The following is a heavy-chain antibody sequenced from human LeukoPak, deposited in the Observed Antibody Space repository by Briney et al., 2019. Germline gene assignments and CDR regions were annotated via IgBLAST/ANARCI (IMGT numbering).Heavy chain of an antibody. CDR2: IWYDGSKK. Sequence: GGSLRLSCAASAFTFSSYDMHWVRQAPGKGLEWVALIWYDGSKKYYADSVNGRITISRDNSKNTLYLQMNSLRAEDTAVYYCARPRGSGSSSYFDYWGQGTLVTVSS. CDR1: AFTFSSYD. D-gene: IGHD3-10*01. CDR3: ARPRGSGSSSYFDY. V-gene: IGHV3-33*01. J-gene: IGHJ4*02.